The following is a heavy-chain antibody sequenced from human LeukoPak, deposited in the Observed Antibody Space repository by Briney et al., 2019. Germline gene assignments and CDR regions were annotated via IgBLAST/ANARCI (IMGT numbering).Heavy chain of an antibody. V-gene: IGHV3-30*18. CDR3: AKGLTRAGIFDN. CDR2: ISYDGSNK. D-gene: IGHD6-13*01. CDR1: GFTFSSYG. Sequence: GGSLRLSCAASGFTFSSYGVHWVRQAPGKGLEWVAVISYDGSNKYYADSVKCRFTISRDNSKNTLYLQMNSLSAEDTAVYYCAKGLTRAGIFDNWGRGDLVTVSS. J-gene: IGHJ4*02.